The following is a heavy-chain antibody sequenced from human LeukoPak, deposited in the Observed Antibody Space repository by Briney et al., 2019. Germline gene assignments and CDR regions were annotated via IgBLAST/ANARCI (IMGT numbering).Heavy chain of an antibody. Sequence: GGSLRLSCAASGFTFSNYWMSWVRQAPGKGLEWVANKKQDRSEKYYVDSVKGRFTISRDNAKNSLYLQMNSLRAEDTAVYYCAREAYGGSPGSIDYWGQGTLVTVSS. V-gene: IGHV3-7*01. J-gene: IGHJ4*02. CDR3: AREAYGGSPGSIDY. CDR2: KKQDRSEK. D-gene: IGHD4-23*01. CDR1: GFTFSNYW.